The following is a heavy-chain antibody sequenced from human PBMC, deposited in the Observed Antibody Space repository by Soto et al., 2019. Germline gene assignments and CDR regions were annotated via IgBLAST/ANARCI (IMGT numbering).Heavy chain of an antibody. CDR3: ATDGAGVVVFSYFDY. D-gene: IGHD2-2*01. CDR2: ISGRGGST. CDR1: GFTLSSDA. J-gene: IGHJ4*02. V-gene: IGHV3-23*01. Sequence: EVQLLESGGGLVQPGGSLRLSCAASGFTLSSDAMSWVRQAPGKGLARVSAISGRGGSTYYADSVKGRFTSSRDNSKNTLYLQMNGLRDEDTAVYYCATDGAGVVVFSYFDYWGQGTLVTLSS.